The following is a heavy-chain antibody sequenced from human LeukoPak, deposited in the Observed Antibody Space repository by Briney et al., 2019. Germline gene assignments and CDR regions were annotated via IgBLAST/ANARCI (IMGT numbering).Heavy chain of an antibody. CDR2: IKQDGSEK. V-gene: IGHV3-7*01. Sequence: PGGSLRLSCAASGFTFSSYWMSWVRQAPGKGLERVANIKQDGSEKYYVDSEKGRFTISRDNAKNSLYLQMNSLRAEDTAVYYCARERLGYCSSTSCYYYGMDVWGQGTTVTVSS. D-gene: IGHD2-2*01. CDR3: ARERLGYCSSTSCYYYGMDV. CDR1: GFTFSSYW. J-gene: IGHJ6*02.